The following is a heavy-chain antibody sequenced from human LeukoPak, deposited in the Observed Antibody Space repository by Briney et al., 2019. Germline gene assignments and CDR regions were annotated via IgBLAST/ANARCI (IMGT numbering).Heavy chain of an antibody. Sequence: GGSLRLSCAASGFTFTRYAMNWVRQAPGMGLEWVSAITRSGDSTFYADSVKGRFTISRDNSKNTLYLQMNSLRVEDTAVYYCAKDHPGDFLCWGQGTLVTVSS. V-gene: IGHV3-23*01. D-gene: IGHD4-17*01. CDR3: AKDHPGDFLC. CDR2: ITRSGDST. CDR1: GFTFTRYA. J-gene: IGHJ4*02.